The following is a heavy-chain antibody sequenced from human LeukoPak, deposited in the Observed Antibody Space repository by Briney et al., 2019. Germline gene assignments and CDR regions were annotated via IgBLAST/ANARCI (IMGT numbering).Heavy chain of an antibody. D-gene: IGHD3-9*01. V-gene: IGHV4-59*01. CDR1: GGSISSSY. CDR2: IYYSGST. CDR3: ARVHYDILTGTTTHLDC. Sequence: PSETLSLTCTVSGGSISSSYWSWIRQPPGKGLEWIGYIYYSGSTNYNPSLKSRVTISVDTSKNQFSLKLSSVTAADTAVYYCARVHYDILTGTTTHLDCWGQGTLVTVSS. J-gene: IGHJ4*02.